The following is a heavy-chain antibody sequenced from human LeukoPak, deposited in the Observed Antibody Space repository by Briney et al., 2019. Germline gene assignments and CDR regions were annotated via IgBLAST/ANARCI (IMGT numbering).Heavy chain of an antibody. CDR3: ARVAAGSFDP. CDR1: GFIFSSYS. V-gene: IGHV3-21*01. CDR2: ITSSSSNI. Sequence: GGSLRLSCAASGFIFSSYSMNWVRQAPGKGLEWVSSITSSSSNIYYADSVKGRFTIARDNARNSLYLQMNSLRAEDTAVYYCARVAAGSFDPWGQGTLVTVSS. D-gene: IGHD6-13*01. J-gene: IGHJ5*02.